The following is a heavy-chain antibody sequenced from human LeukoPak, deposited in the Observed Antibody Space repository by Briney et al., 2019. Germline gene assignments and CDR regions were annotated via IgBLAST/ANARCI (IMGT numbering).Heavy chain of an antibody. V-gene: IGHV1-8*01. J-gene: IGHJ4*02. D-gene: IGHD2-2*01. CDR1: GYTFTSYD. CDR3: ARGRLVVPAARFPFDY. Sequence: ASVKVSCKASGYTFTSYDINWVRQATGQGLEWMGWMNPNSGSTGYAQKFQGRVTMTRNTSISTAYMELSSLRSEDTAVYYCARGRLVVPAARFPFDYWGQGTLVTVSS. CDR2: MNPNSGST.